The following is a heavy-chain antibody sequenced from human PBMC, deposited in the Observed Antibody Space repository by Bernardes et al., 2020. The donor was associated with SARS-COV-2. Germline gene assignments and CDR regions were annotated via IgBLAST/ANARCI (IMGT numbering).Heavy chain of an antibody. CDR3: AHWSGVISRPCFDP. CDR2: IYWDDDK. CDR1: GLSLTTSGAG. Sequence: SGPTLVKPTQTLTLTCTFSGLSLTTSGAGVGWIRQPPGKALEWLALIYWDDDKRYTPSLKNRLTITKATSKNQVVLTMTDMNPVDTATYLCAHWSGVISRPCFDPWGPGTLVTVSS. D-gene: IGHD3-3*01. J-gene: IGHJ5*02. V-gene: IGHV2-5*02.